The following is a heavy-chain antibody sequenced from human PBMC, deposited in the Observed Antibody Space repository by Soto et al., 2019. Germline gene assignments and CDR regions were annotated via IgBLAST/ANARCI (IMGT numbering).Heavy chain of an antibody. CDR3: AGGALRGGGFDY. Sequence: QITLKESGPTLVKPTQTLTLTCTFSGFSLSTSGVGVGWIRQPPGKALEWLALIYWDGDKRYSPSLKSRPTITKDTSKNHVFLTMTNIDPVDTATYCCAGGALRGGGFDYWGQGTLGTVFS. D-gene: IGHD3-10*01. CDR1: GFSLSTSGVG. CDR2: IYWDGDK. V-gene: IGHV2-5*02. J-gene: IGHJ4*02.